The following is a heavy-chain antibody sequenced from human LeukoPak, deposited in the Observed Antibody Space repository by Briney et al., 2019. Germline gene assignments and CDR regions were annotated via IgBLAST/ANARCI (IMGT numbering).Heavy chain of an antibody. J-gene: IGHJ4*02. CDR2: IKSKTDGGTT. D-gene: IGHD4-23*01. V-gene: IGHV3-15*01. CDR1: GFTFSNAW. CDR3: ARVDGGNSEGYYFDY. Sequence: GGSLRLSCAASGFTFSNAWMSWVRQAPGKGLEWVGRIKSKTDGGTTDYAAPVKGRFTISRDNAKNSLYLQMNSLRAEDTAVYYCARVDGGNSEGYYFDYWGQGTLVTVSS.